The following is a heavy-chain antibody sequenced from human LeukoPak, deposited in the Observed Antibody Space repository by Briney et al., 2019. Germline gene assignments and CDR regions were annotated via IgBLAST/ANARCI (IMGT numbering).Heavy chain of an antibody. D-gene: IGHD3-22*01. V-gene: IGHV4-31*03. CDR2: IYYSGST. Sequence: SETLSLTCTVSGGSISNGDHYWSWIRQHPGKGLEWIGHIYYSGSTYYNPSLKSRGIISVETSKNQFSLKLSSVTAADTAVYYCASYSYYYDSSGYFDYWGQGTLVTVSS. CDR1: GGSISNGDHY. CDR3: ASYSYYYDSSGYFDY. J-gene: IGHJ4*02.